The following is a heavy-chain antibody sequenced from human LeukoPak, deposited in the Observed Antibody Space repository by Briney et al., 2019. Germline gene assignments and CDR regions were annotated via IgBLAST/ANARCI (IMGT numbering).Heavy chain of an antibody. D-gene: IGHD4-17*01. CDR3: ARGVKTTVTNENWFDP. Sequence: SETMSLTCAVYGGSFSGYYWSWIRQPPGKGLEWIGEINHSGSTNYNPSLKSRVTISVDTSKNQFSLKLSSVTAADTAVYYCARGVKTTVTNENWFDPWGQGTLVTVSS. J-gene: IGHJ5*02. CDR2: INHSGST. CDR1: GGSFSGYY. V-gene: IGHV4-34*01.